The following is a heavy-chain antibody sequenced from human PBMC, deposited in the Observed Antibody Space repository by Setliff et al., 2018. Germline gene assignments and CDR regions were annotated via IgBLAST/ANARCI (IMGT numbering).Heavy chain of an antibody. CDR3: AKAGGVFTQARRAFDI. CDR1: GFTFSSHW. J-gene: IGHJ3*02. V-gene: IGHV3-30*18. Sequence: GGSLRLSCAASGFTFSSHWMHWVRQVPGKGLVWVAVVSDNGATKFYADSVKGRFTISRDNSKNTLSLQMNSLRAEDTALYYCAKAGGVFTQARRAFDIWGQGTMVTVS. CDR2: VSDNGATK. D-gene: IGHD6-13*01.